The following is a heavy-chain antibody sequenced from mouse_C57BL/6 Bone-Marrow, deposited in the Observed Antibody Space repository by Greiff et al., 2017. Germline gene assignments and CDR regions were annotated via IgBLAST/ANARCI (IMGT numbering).Heavy chain of an antibody. CDR3: ARPHYYGSSPRWYCDV. Sequence: QVQLKESGAELVRPGASVKLSCKASGYTFTDYYINWVKQRPGQGLEWIARIYPGSGNTYYNEKFKGKATLTAEKSSSTAYMQLSSLTSEDSAVYFCARPHYYGSSPRWYCDVWGTGTTVTVSS. V-gene: IGHV1-76*01. CDR1: GYTFTDYY. D-gene: IGHD1-1*01. CDR2: IYPGSGNT. J-gene: IGHJ1*03.